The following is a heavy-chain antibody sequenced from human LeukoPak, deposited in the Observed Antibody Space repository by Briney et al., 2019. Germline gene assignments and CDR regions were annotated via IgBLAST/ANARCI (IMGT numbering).Heavy chain of an antibody. CDR3: SRENGAFSPFGY. V-gene: IGHV4-4*02. CDR1: GGSISNTNW. D-gene: IGHD2-8*01. J-gene: IGHJ4*02. Sequence: PSETLSLTCGVSGGSISNTNWWSWVRQPPGQGLEWIGEISLTGLTHYNPSLGSRVTVSLGKSKNQLSLNLTSVTAADTAVYYCSRENGAFSPFGYWGQGILVTVLL. CDR2: ISLTGLT.